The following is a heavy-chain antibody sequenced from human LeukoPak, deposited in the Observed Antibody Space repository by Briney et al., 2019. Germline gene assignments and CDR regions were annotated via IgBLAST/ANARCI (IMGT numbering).Heavy chain of an antibody. D-gene: IGHD5-12*01. CDR3: AKGYSGYEWFFDY. CDR1: GLTFSSYG. V-gene: IGHV3-30*18. Sequence: GGSLRLSCAASGLTFSSYGMHWVRQAPGKGLEWVAVISYDGSNKYYADSVEGRFIISRGNSKNTLYLQMNSLRVEDTAVYYCAKGYSGYEWFFDYWGQGTLVTGSS. J-gene: IGHJ4*02. CDR2: ISYDGSNK.